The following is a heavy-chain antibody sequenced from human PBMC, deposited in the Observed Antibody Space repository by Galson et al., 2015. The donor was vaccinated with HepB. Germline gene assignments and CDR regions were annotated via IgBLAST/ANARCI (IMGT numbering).Heavy chain of an antibody. Sequence: SLRLSCAAPGFTFSSYAMHWVRQAPGKGLEWVAVISYDGSNKYYADSVKGRFTISRDNSKSTLYLQMNSLRAEDTAVYYCARGGRTTAYYYYYGMDVWGQGTTVTVSS. CDR3: ARGGRTTAYYYYYGMDV. CDR2: ISYDGSNK. J-gene: IGHJ6*02. D-gene: IGHD1/OR15-1a*01. V-gene: IGHV3-30*04. CDR1: GFTFSSYA.